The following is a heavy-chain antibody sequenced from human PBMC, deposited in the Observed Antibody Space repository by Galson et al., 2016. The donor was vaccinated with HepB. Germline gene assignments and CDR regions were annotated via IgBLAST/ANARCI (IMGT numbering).Heavy chain of an antibody. CDR1: GFIFSSFW. CDR3: ARGTLQEYFDL. V-gene: IGHV3-7*05. CDR2: IKHDGSEK. D-gene: IGHD4-11*01. Sequence: SLRLSCAPSGFIFSSFWMAWVRQVPGKGLEWVADIKHDGSEKYYLDSMKGRFSISRDNAKNSLYLQMNSLRAEDTAIYYCARGTLQEYFDLWGPGTLVTVSS. J-gene: IGHJ4*02.